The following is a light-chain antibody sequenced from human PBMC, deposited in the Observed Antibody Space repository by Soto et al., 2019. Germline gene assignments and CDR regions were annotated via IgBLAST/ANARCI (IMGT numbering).Light chain of an antibody. J-gene: IGKJ2*01. CDR3: QQANNYPYT. CDR2: AAY. CDR1: QVISNW. V-gene: IGKV1-12*01. Sequence: DIQMTQSPSSVSASVGDRVTITCRASQVISNWLAWYQQKPGKAPNLLIYAAYSLQSGVPSRFSGSGSGTDFTLTISSLQPEDFATYDCQQANNYPYTFGRGTKLEIK.